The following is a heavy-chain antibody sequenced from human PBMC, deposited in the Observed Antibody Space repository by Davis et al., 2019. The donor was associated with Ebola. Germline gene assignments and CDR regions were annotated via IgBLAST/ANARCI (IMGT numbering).Heavy chain of an antibody. J-gene: IGHJ4*02. CDR2: IWYDGSNK. Sequence: GESLKISCAASGFTFSSYGMHWVRQAPGKGLEWVAVIWYDGSNKYYADSVKGRFTISRDNSKNTLYLQMNSLRAEDTAVYYCAREISVVVIPDYWGQGTLVTVSS. CDR3: AREISVVVIPDY. D-gene: IGHD2-21*01. CDR1: GFTFSSYG. V-gene: IGHV3-33*01.